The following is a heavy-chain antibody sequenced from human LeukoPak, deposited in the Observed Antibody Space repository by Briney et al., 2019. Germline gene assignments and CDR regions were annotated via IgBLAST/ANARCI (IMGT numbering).Heavy chain of an antibody. D-gene: IGHD2-8*02. CDR1: GGSISSYY. J-gene: IGHJ4*02. CDR2: ISGSGGST. Sequence: ETLSLTCTVSGGSISSYYWSWIRQPPGKGLEWVSAISGSGGSTYYADSVKGRFTISRDNSKNTLYLQMNSLRAEDTAVYCCAKLVGKADFDYWGQGTLVTVSS. V-gene: IGHV3-23*01. CDR3: AKLVGKADFDY.